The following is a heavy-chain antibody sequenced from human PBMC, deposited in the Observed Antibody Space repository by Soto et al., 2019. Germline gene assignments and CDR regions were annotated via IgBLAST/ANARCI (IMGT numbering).Heavy chain of an antibody. CDR3: ARGGIGNDCSPRPPRYYYYRDA. CDR2: MNPNSGNT. CDR1: GYTFTSYD. Sequence: QVQLVQSGAEVKKPGASVKVSCKASGYTFTSYDINWVRQATGQGLEWMGWMNPNSGNTGYAQKFQGKVTMTRNTSISKAYMELSGLRAEDTAVYYSARGGIGNDCSPRPPRYYYYRDACGKGTTLTVSS. D-gene: IGHD5-12*01. V-gene: IGHV1-8*01. J-gene: IGHJ6*03.